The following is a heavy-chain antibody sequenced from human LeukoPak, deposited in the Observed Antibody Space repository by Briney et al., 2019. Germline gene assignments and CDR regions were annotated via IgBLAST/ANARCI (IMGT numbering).Heavy chain of an antibody. CDR3: ARYGPPAAIFRWFDP. CDR1: GYSFTSYW. J-gene: IGHJ5*02. CDR2: IYPGDSDT. D-gene: IGHD2-2*01. Sequence: GESLKISCKGSGYSFTSYWIGWVRQMPGKGLEWMGIIYPGDSDTRYSPSFQGQVTISADKSISTAYLQWSSLKASDTAMYYCARYGPPAAIFRWFDPWGQGTLATVSS. V-gene: IGHV5-51*01.